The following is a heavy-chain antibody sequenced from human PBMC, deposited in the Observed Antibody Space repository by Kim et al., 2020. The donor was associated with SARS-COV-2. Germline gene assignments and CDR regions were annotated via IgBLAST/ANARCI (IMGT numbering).Heavy chain of an antibody. D-gene: IGHD3-22*01. CDR3: ASSYDSSGYYRY. J-gene: IGHJ4*02. V-gene: IGHV1-3*01. Sequence: KYTQKLQGRVNITRDTSASTAYMELSRLRSEDTAVYYCASSYDSSGYYRYWGQGTLVTVSS.